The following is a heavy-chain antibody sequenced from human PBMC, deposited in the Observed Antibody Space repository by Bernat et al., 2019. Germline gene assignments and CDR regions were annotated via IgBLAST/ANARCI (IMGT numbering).Heavy chain of an antibody. CDR1: GFTFSSYA. V-gene: IGHV3-30-3*01. CDR2: ISYGGSNK. D-gene: IGHD6-6*01. CDR3: ARGREYSSSSGGDY. Sequence: QVQLVESGGGVVQPGRSLRLSCAASGFTFSSYAMHWVRQAPGKGLGWVAVISYGGSNKYYADCVKGRFTISRDNSKNTLYLQMNSLRAEDTAVYYCARGREYSSSSGGDYWGQGTLVTVSS. J-gene: IGHJ4*02.